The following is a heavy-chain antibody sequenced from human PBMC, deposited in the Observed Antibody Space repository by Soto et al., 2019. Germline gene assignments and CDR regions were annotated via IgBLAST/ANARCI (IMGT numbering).Heavy chain of an antibody. CDR2: MYHSGST. CDR1: GGSISSGGYS. D-gene: IGHD3-10*01. V-gene: IGHV4-30-2*01. J-gene: IGHJ4*02. CDR3: ARHNYGSGSTYFDY. Sequence: PSETLSLTCAVSGGSISSGGYSWSWIRQPPGKGLEWIGYMYHSGSTNYNPSPKSRVTISVDTSKNQFSLKLNSMTAADTAVYYCARHNYGSGSTYFDYWGQGTLVTVSS.